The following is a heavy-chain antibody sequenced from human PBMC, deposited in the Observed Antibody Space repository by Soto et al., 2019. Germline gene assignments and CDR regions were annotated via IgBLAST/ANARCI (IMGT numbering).Heavy chain of an antibody. Sequence: GGSLRLSCAASGFTFSSYAMSWVRQAPGKGLEWVSAISGSGGSTYYADSVKGRFTISRDNSKNTLYLQMNSLRAEDTAVYYCAKRGAAAGTTSEFDYWGQGTLVTVSS. CDR2: ISGSGGST. CDR1: GFTFSSYA. J-gene: IGHJ4*02. D-gene: IGHD6-13*01. V-gene: IGHV3-23*01. CDR3: AKRGAAAGTTSEFDY.